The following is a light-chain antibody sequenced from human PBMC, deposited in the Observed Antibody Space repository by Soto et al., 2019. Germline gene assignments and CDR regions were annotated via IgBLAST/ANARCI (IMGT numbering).Light chain of an antibody. CDR1: QSVSTN. Sequence: ETVMTQSPATLSVSPGERATLSCRASQSVSTNLVWYQQKPGQAPRLLIYGASTRATGVPGRFSGTGSGTEFTLTIGSLQSEDSAVYYCQQYNHWWTFGQGTKVDIK. J-gene: IGKJ1*01. CDR2: GAS. CDR3: QQYNHWWT. V-gene: IGKV3-15*01.